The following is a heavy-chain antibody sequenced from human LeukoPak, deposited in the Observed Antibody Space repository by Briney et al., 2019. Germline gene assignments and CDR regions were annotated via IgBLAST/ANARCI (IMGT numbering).Heavy chain of an antibody. D-gene: IGHD4-11*01. CDR3: ARRVYSNYWYFDL. J-gene: IGHJ2*01. V-gene: IGHV5-51*01. CDR1: GYSFTNYW. Sequence: PGESLKISCKGSGYSFTNYWIGWVRQMPGKGLEWMGIIYPGDSDARYGPSFQGQVTISADKSISTAYLQWSSLKASDTAIYYCARRVYSNYWYFDLWGRGTLVTVSS. CDR2: IYPGDSDA.